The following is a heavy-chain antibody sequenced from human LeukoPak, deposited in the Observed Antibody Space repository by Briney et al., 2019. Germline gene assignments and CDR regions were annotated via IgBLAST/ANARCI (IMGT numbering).Heavy chain of an antibody. Sequence: ASVKVFCKASGHTFTSYGTSCAPQAPGQALEWMGWISAYNGNTNYAQKLQGRVTMTTDTSTSTAYMELRSLRSDDTAVYYCARVMYYYDSSGSLRYWGQGTLVTVSS. D-gene: IGHD3-22*01. CDR2: ISAYNGNT. V-gene: IGHV1-18*01. CDR1: GHTFTSYG. CDR3: ARVMYYYDSSGSLRY. J-gene: IGHJ4*02.